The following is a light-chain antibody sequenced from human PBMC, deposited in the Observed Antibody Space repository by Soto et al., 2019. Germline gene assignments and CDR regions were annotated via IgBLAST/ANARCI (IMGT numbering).Light chain of an antibody. CDR1: SSDVGGYNY. CDR2: DVS. Sequence: QSVLTQPASVSGSPGQSITISCTGTSSDVGGYNYVSWYQQHPGKDPKLMIYDVSNRPSGVSNRFSGSKSGNTASLTLSGLQSEVVNDNYCRSITTSSTRVFGTGTNVTDL. CDR3: RSITTSSTRV. J-gene: IGLJ1*01. V-gene: IGLV2-14*01.